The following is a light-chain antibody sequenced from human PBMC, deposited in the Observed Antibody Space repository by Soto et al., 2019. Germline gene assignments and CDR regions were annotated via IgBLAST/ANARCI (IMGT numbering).Light chain of an antibody. Sequence: EIVLTQSPGTLSLSPGERATLSCRASQSVSSSYLAWYQQKPGQAPRLLIYGASSRATGIPDRFSGSGSGTEFTLTISRLEPEDLAVYYCQQYGSLVTFGQGTKVDI. CDR2: GAS. J-gene: IGKJ1*01. V-gene: IGKV3-20*01. CDR1: QSVSSSY. CDR3: QQYGSLVT.